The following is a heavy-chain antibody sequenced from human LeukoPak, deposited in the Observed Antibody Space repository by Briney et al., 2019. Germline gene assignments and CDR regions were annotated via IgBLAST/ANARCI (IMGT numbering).Heavy chain of an antibody. D-gene: IGHD1-1*01. V-gene: IGHV1-69*06. CDR2: IIHIFGTA. CDR3: AREQIPPRYNGNDVGAFDI. Sequence: GASVKVSCKASGYMFNNYPMNWVRQAPGQGLEWMGGIIHIFGTANYAQKFQGRVTITADKSTSTAYMELSSLRSEEAAVYYCAREQIPPRYNGNDVGAFDIGGQGTMVTVSS. J-gene: IGHJ3*02. CDR1: GYMFNNYP.